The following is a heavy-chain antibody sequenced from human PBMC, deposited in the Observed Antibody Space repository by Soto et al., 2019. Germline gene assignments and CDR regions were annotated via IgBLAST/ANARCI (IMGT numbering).Heavy chain of an antibody. D-gene: IGHD3-22*01. CDR2: IDPSDSYT. CDR1: GYSFTSYW. CDR3: ARDPVVARGGPGVNI. V-gene: IGHV5-10-1*01. J-gene: IGHJ3*02. Sequence: PGESLKISCKGSGYSFTSYWISWVRQMPGKGLEWMGRIDPSDSYTNYSPSFQGHVTISADKSISTAYLQWSSLKASDTAMYYCARDPVVARGGPGVNIWGPAIMVTVS.